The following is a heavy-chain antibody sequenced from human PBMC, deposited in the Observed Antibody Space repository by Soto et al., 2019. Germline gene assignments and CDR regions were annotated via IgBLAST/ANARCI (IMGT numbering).Heavy chain of an antibody. D-gene: IGHD3-16*02. Sequence: EVQLVESGGGLVKPGGSLRLSCAASVFTFSNAWMNWVRQAPGKGLEWVGRIKSKTDGGTTDYAAPVKSRFTISRDDSKNTLYLQMNSLKTEDTAVYYCTTPAIVIGRFIWGQGTMVTVSS. CDR1: VFTFSNAW. CDR2: IKSKTDGGTT. J-gene: IGHJ3*02. CDR3: TTPAIVIGRFI. V-gene: IGHV3-15*07.